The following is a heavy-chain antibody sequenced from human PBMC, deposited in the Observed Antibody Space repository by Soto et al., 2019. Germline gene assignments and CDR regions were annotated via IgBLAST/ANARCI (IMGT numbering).Heavy chain of an antibody. Sequence: PGGSLRLSCAASGFTFSSYAMHWVRQAPGKGLEWVAVILYDGSNKYYADSVKGRFTISRDNSKNTLYLQMNSLRAEDTAVYYCAKDQQSSGYYLLGYFDYWGQGTLVTVS. CDR2: ILYDGSNK. J-gene: IGHJ4*02. D-gene: IGHD3-22*01. V-gene: IGHV3-33*06. CDR3: AKDQQSSGYYLLGYFDY. CDR1: GFTFSSYA.